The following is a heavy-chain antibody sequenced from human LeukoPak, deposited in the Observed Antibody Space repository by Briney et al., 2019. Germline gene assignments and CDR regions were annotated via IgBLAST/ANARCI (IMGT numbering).Heavy chain of an antibody. Sequence: TPSETLSLTCTVSGGSVSSYYWSWIRQPPGKGLEWIGYIYYSGSTNYNPSLKSRVTISVDTSKNQFSLKLSSVTAADTAVYYCAREAIAAAGLPHFDYWGQGTLVTVSS. CDR1: GGSVSSYY. J-gene: IGHJ4*02. D-gene: IGHD6-13*01. CDR2: IYYSGST. V-gene: IGHV4-59*02. CDR3: AREAIAAAGLPHFDY.